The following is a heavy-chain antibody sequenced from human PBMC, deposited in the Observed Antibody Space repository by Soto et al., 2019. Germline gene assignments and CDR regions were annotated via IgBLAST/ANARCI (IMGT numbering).Heavy chain of an antibody. Sequence: GGSLRLSCAASGFTFSSYWMSWVRQAPGKGLEWVANIKQDGSEKYYVDSVKGRFTISRDNAKNSLYLQMNSLRAEDTAVYYCARAYYDILTGYYHDAFDIWGQGTMVTVSS. J-gene: IGHJ3*02. CDR2: IKQDGSEK. V-gene: IGHV3-7*03. D-gene: IGHD3-9*01. CDR1: GFTFSSYW. CDR3: ARAYYDILTGYYHDAFDI.